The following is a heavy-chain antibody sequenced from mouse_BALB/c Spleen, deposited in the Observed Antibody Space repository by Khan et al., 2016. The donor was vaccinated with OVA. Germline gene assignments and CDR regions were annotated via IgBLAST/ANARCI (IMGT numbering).Heavy chain of an antibody. CDR2: ILPGSGIT. J-gene: IGHJ3*01. CDR1: GYTFSSYL. Sequence: QVQLQQSGAELMKPGASVKMSCKATGYTFSSYLIEWIKQRPGHGLEWIGEILPGSGITNYNEKFKGKVTFTADTSSNTAYMQLSSLTSEDSAVYYCTRGGYGGFAYGGQGTLVTVSA. D-gene: IGHD2-2*01. V-gene: IGHV1-9*01. CDR3: TRGGYGGFAY.